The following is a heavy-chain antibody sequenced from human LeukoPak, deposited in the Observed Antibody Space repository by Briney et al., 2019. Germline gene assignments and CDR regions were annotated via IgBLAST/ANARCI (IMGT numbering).Heavy chain of an antibody. J-gene: IGHJ3*02. V-gene: IGHV4-59*12. CDR3: ARGGGVDAFDI. Sequence: SETLSLTCSVSGGSISSYYWSWIRQPPGKGLEWFGYIYYSGSTNYNPSLKSRVTISVDRSKNQFSLKLSSVTAADTAVYYCARGGGVDAFDIWGQGTMVTVSS. CDR2: IYYSGST. CDR1: GGSISSYY. D-gene: IGHD3-10*01.